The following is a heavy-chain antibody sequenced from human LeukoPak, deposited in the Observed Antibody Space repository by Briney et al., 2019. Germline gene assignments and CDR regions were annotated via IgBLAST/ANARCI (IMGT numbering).Heavy chain of an antibody. V-gene: IGHV1-2*02. CDR2: INPNSGGT. D-gene: IGHD2-8*01. Sequence: ASVKVSCKASGYTFTGYYMHWVRQALGQGLEWMGWINPNSGGTNYAQKLQGRVTMTTDTSTSTAYMELRSLRSDDTAVYYCARDGGYCTNGVCYTWFDPWGQGTLVTVSS. CDR3: ARDGGYCTNGVCYTWFDP. CDR1: GYTFTGYY. J-gene: IGHJ5*02.